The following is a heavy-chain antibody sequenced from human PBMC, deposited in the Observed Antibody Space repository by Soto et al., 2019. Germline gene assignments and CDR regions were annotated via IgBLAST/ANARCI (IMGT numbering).Heavy chain of an antibody. Sequence: EVQLVESGGGLVKPGGSLRLSCAASGFTFSSYSRNWVRQAPGKGLEWVSSMSSSSSYIYYADSVKGRFTISRDNAKNSLYLQMNSLRAEDTAVYYCARDGYSGYDSFDYWGQGTLVTVSS. D-gene: IGHD5-12*01. CDR1: GFTFSSYS. V-gene: IGHV3-21*01. CDR3: ARDGYSGYDSFDY. J-gene: IGHJ4*02. CDR2: MSSSSSYI.